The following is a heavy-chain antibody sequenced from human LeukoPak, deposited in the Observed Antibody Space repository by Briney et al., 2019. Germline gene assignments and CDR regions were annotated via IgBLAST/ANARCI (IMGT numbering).Heavy chain of an antibody. CDR3: ARGAMIVVVIDYSDAFDI. V-gene: IGHV4-39*07. Sequence: SETLSLTCTVSGGSISSSSYYWGWIRQPPGKGLEWIGSIYYSGSTYYNPSLKSRVTISVDTSKNQFSLKLSSVTAADTAVYYCARGAMIVVVIDYSDAFDIWGQGTMVTVSS. J-gene: IGHJ3*02. D-gene: IGHD3-22*01. CDR2: IYYSGST. CDR1: GGSISSSSYY.